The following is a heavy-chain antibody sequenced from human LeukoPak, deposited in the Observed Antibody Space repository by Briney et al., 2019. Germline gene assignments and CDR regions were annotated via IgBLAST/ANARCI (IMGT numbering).Heavy chain of an antibody. V-gene: IGHV3-23*01. CDR3: AKDSKGPGIYYDTTGHFDY. CDR2: ISDSGDST. J-gene: IGHJ4*02. Sequence: GGSLRLSCAASGFTFSDYYMSGVRQAPGKGLERVSTISDSGDSTYYADSVKGRFTISRDTSKNTVYLQMNSLRAEDTAVYYCAKDSKGPGIYYDTTGHFDYWGQGTLVTVSS. D-gene: IGHD3-22*01. CDR1: GFTFSDYY.